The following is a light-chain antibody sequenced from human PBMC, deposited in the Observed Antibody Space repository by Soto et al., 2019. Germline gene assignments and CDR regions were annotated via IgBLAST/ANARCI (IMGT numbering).Light chain of an antibody. Sequence: HSALTQPASVSGSPGQSITISCTGTSSDVGGYNYVSWYQQHPDKAPKLMIYVVSNRPSGVSNRFSGSKSGNTASLTISGLQAEDEADYYCSSYTSSDTPYAFGTGTK. J-gene: IGLJ1*01. CDR1: SSDVGGYNY. V-gene: IGLV2-14*01. CDR2: VVS. CDR3: SSYTSSDTPYA.